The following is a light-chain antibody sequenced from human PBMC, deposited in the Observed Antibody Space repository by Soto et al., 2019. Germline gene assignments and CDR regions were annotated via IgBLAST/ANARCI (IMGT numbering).Light chain of an antibody. CDR3: QSHDSSLSGNVV. CDR1: SSNIGAGYD. J-gene: IGLJ2*01. V-gene: IGLV1-40*01. CDR2: GNS. Sequence: QSVLTQPPSVSGAPGQRVTISCTGSSSNIGAGYDVHWYQQLPGTAPKLLVYGNSNRPSGVPDRFSGYKSVTSASLAITGLQAEDEADYYCQSHDSSLSGNVVFGGGTKLTLL.